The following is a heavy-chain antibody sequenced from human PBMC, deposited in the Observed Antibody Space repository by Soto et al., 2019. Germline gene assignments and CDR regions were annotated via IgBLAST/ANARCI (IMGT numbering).Heavy chain of an antibody. CDR2: ISYDGSNK. CDR1: GFTFSSYA. V-gene: IGHV3-30-3*01. D-gene: IGHD1-26*01. J-gene: IGHJ4*02. Sequence: QVPLVESGGGVVQPGRSLRLSCAASGFTFSSYAMHWVRQAPGKGLEWVAVISYDGSNKYYADSVKGRFTISRDNSKNTLYLQMNSLRAEDTAVYYCARGTTVGATTMVDYWGQGTLVTVSS. CDR3: ARGTTVGATTMVDY.